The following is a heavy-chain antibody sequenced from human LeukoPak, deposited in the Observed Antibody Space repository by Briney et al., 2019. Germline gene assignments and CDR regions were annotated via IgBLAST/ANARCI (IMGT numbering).Heavy chain of an antibody. V-gene: IGHV3-21*01. CDR1: GFTFSSYS. CDR2: ISSSSSYI. Sequence: GGSPRLSCAASGFTFSSYSMNWVRQAPGKGLEWVSSISSSSSYIYYADSVKGRFTISRDNAKNSLYLQMNSLRAEDTAVYYCARDYYDSSGYPDYWGQGTLVTVSS. CDR3: ARDYYDSSGYPDY. D-gene: IGHD3-22*01. J-gene: IGHJ4*02.